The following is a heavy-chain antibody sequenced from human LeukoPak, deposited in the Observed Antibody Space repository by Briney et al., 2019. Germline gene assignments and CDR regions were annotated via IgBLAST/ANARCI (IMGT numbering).Heavy chain of an antibody. D-gene: IGHD1-26*01. V-gene: IGHV3-30*18. CDR3: AKTMVGATTSDY. CDR1: GFTFSSYG. Sequence: GGSLRLSCAASGFTFSSYGMHWVRQAPGKGLEWVAVISYDGSNKYYADSVKGRFTISRDNSKNTLYLQMNSLRAEDTAVYYCAKTMVGATTSDYWGQGTLVTVSS. J-gene: IGHJ4*02. CDR2: ISYDGSNK.